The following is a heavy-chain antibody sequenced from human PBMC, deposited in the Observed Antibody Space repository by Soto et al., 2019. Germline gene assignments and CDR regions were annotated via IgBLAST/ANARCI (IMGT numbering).Heavy chain of an antibody. Sequence: QVQLQESGPGLVKPSQTLSLTCTVSGGSISSGDYYWSWIRQPPGKGLEWIGYIYYSGSTYYNPPLKVRVTIPVDTSKYQFSLKLRSVTAADTAVYYCARASPVVTDVWGQGTTVTVSS. J-gene: IGHJ6*02. CDR2: IYYSGST. D-gene: IGHD5-18*01. CDR1: GGSISSGDYY. V-gene: IGHV4-30-4*01. CDR3: ARASPVVTDV.